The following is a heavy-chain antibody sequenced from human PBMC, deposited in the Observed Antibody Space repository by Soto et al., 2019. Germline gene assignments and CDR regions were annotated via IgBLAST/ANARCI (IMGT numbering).Heavy chain of an antibody. J-gene: IGHJ3*02. Sequence: QVQLQESGPGLVKPSQTLFLTCTVSGGSISSGGYYWSRIRQHPGKGLEWIGKIYYSGSTYYNPSLKSRVTISVDTSKNQFSLKLRSVTAADTAVYYCARVGSYHSTAFDIWGQGTMVTVSS. V-gene: IGHV4-31*03. D-gene: IGHD3-10*01. CDR3: ARVGSYHSTAFDI. CDR2: IYYSGST. CDR1: GGSISSGGYY.